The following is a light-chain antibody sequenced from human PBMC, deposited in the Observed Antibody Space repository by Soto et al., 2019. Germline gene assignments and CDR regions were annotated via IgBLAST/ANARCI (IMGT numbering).Light chain of an antibody. CDR2: EGS. Sequence: QSALTQPASVSGSPGQSITISCTGTSSDVGSYNLVSWYQQHPGKAPKLMIYEGSKLPSGVSNRFSGSKSGNTASLPLSGLQAEDEAEYYGCSYAGSSTIVVFGGGTKLTVL. V-gene: IGLV2-23*01. CDR3: CSYAGSSTIVV. J-gene: IGLJ2*01. CDR1: SSDVGSYNL.